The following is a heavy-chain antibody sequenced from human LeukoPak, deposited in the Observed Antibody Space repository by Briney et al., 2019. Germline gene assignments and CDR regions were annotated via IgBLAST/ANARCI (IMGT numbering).Heavy chain of an antibody. CDR2: FDPEDGET. J-gene: IGHJ6*02. Sequence: ASVKVSCKVSGYTLTELSMHWVRQAPGKGLEWMGGFDPEDGETIYAQKFQGRVTMTEDTSTDTAYMELSSLRSEDTAVYYCATDRGWAKGYYYYGMDVWGQGTTVTVSS. CDR1: GYTLTELS. CDR3: ATDRGWAKGYYYYGMDV. V-gene: IGHV1-24*01. D-gene: IGHD3-10*01.